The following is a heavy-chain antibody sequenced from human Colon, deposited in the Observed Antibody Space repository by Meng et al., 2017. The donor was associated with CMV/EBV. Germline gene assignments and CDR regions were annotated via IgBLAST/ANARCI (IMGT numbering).Heavy chain of an antibody. J-gene: IGHJ4*02. Sequence: SGADVSASGYYWTWIRQLPGKGLEWIGYIYYSGSSFYNPSLKSRVTISSDSSQNQFSLKLISVTAADTAIYYCATEPWGTYPRIFDHWGQGALVTVSS. V-gene: IGHV4-31*02. CDR2: IYYSGSS. D-gene: IGHD3-16*01. CDR1: GADVSASGYY. CDR3: ATEPWGTYPRIFDH.